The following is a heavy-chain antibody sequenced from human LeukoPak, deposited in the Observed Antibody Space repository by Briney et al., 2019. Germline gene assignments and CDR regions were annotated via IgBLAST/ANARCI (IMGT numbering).Heavy chain of an antibody. J-gene: IGHJ4*02. CDR2: ISAYNGNT. Sequence: ASVKVSCKASGYTFTSYGISWVRQAPGQGLGWMGWISAYNGNTNYAQKLQGRVTMTTDTSTSTAYMELRSLRSDDTAVYYCARLRYCSGGSCYGVDYWGQGTLVTVSS. D-gene: IGHD2-15*01. CDR3: ARLRYCSGGSCYGVDY. CDR1: GYTFTSYG. V-gene: IGHV1-18*01.